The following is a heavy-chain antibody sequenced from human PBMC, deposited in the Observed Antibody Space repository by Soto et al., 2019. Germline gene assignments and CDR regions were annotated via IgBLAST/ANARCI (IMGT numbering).Heavy chain of an antibody. CDR3: ARARLFSGAHHDY. V-gene: IGHV1-18*04. D-gene: IGHD2-15*01. Sequence: QVHLVQSGAVVENPGASVKVSCKASGYTCTNFGINWGRQAPGQGLEWMGWITPYNGNANYPQKHQDRLTITTDTSTNTAYLEMRSLRSDEPAVYFCARARLFSGAHHDYWGQGTRVTVSS. CDR2: ITPYNGNA. CDR1: GYTCTNFG. J-gene: IGHJ4*02.